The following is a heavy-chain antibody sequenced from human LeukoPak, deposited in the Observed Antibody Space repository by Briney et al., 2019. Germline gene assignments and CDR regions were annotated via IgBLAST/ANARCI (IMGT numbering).Heavy chain of an antibody. D-gene: IGHD2-21*02. CDR3: ARDTVVVTAIRRNNWFDP. V-gene: IGHV3-21*01. Sequence: GGSLRLSCAASGFTFSSYSMNWARQAPGKGLEWVSSISSSSSYIYYADSVKGRFTISRDNAKNSLYLQMNSLRAEDTAVYYCARDTVVVTAIRRNNWFDPWGQGTLVTVSS. CDR2: ISSSSSYI. J-gene: IGHJ5*02. CDR1: GFTFSSYS.